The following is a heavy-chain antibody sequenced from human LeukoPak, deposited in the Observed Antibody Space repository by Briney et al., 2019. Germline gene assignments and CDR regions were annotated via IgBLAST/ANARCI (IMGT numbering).Heavy chain of an antibody. CDR1: GFTFSSYW. Sequence: PGGSLRLSCAASGFTFSSYWMSWVRQAPGKGLEWVANIKQDGSEKYYVDSVKGRFTISRDNAKNSLYLQMNSLRAEDTAVYYCARDGGRGWYSGSYWGQGTLVTVSS. CDR3: ARDGGRGWYSGSY. J-gene: IGHJ4*02. CDR2: IKQDGSEK. V-gene: IGHV3-7*01. D-gene: IGHD6-19*01.